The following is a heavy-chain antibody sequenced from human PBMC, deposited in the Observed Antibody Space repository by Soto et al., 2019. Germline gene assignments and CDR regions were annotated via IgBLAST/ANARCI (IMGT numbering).Heavy chain of an antibody. V-gene: IGHV5-51*01. Sequence: GESLKMSCRGSGYSFKSYWIGWVRQMPGKGPEIRRIIHPGHSNTTHSPSFQVQLTISAHKSLSSAYLQWSSLKASDTSIYYCARQGYCSNTACYTFDYWGQGTLVTVSS. CDR3: ARQGYCSNTACYTFDY. CDR1: GYSFKSYW. D-gene: IGHD2-2*02. J-gene: IGHJ4*02. CDR2: IHPGHSNT.